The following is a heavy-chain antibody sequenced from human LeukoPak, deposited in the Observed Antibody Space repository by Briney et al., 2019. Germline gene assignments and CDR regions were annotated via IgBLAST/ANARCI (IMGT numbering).Heavy chain of an antibody. CDR1: GFSFDDHA. CDR2: ISSSSSYI. V-gene: IGHV3-21*01. CDR3: ARDPTQQLVLNYFDY. J-gene: IGHJ4*02. D-gene: IGHD6-13*01. Sequence: GGSLRLSCAASGFSFDDHAMHWVRQAPGKGLEWVSFISSSSSYIYYADSVKGRFTISRDNAKNSLYLQMNSLRAEDTAVYYCARDPTQQLVLNYFDYWGQGTLVTVSS.